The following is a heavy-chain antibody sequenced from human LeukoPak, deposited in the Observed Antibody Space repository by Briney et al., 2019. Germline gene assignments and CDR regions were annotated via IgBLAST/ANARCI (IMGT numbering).Heavy chain of an antibody. CDR3: ARLISGSSTSSNY. J-gene: IGHJ4*02. CDR2: IYPGDSDT. D-gene: IGHD2-2*01. CDR1: GCSFSSNW. Sequence: PGESLQISSKGSGCSFSSNWIGWVRQMPGKGLEWMGIIYPGDSDTRYSPSFQGQVTISAGKSISTAYLQWSSLKASDTAMYYCARLISGSSTSSNYWGQGTLVTVSS. V-gene: IGHV5-51*01.